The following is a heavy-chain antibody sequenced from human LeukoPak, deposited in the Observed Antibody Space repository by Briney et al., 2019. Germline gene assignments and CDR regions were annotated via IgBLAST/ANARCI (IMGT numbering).Heavy chain of an antibody. Sequence: QTGGPLSLSCAASGFTFSSYAMSWVRQAPGKGLEWASAISGSGGSTYYADSVQGRFTISRDNSKNTLYLQMNSLRAEDTAVYYCAKNYGDYQGDYFDYWGQGTLVTVSS. CDR2: ISGSGGST. CDR1: GFTFSSYA. CDR3: AKNYGDYQGDYFDY. J-gene: IGHJ4*02. V-gene: IGHV3-23*01. D-gene: IGHD4-17*01.